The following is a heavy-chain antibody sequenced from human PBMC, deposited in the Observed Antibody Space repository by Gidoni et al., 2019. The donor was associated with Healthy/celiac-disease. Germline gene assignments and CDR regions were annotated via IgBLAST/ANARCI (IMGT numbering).Heavy chain of an antibody. CDR3: ARCDDYGDFRNDAFDI. CDR1: GGSISSYY. D-gene: IGHD4-17*01. V-gene: IGHV4-4*07. CDR2: IYTSGST. Sequence: QVQLQESGPGLVKPSATLSLTCTVSGGSISSYYWSWIRQPAGKGLEWIGRIYTSGSTNYNPSLKSRVTMSVDTSKNQFSLKLSSVTAADTAVYYCARCDDYGDFRNDAFDIWGQGTMVTVSS. J-gene: IGHJ3*02.